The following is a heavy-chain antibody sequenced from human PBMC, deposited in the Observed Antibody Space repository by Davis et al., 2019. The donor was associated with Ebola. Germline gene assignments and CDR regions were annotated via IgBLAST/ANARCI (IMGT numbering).Heavy chain of an antibody. CDR3: ARNSSGFGHFDY. D-gene: IGHD5-12*01. CDR2: VYYIGTT. CDR1: GASITDGNSY. Sequence: PSETLSLTCTVSGASITDGNSYWAWIRQPPGKGLEWIATVYYIGTTYYNPSLKSRLTISIDTSTNQFSLKMTSVTTADTAMYFCARNSSGFGHFDYWGQGIQITVSS. V-gene: IGHV4-39*07. J-gene: IGHJ4*02.